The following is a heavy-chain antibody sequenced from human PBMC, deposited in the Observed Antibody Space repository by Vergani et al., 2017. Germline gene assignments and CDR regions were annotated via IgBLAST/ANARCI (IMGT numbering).Heavy chain of an antibody. CDR3: TTDDWRDCSSTSCYTSGVDY. Sequence: EVQLVESGGGLVKPGGSLRLSCAASGFTFSNAWMNWVRQAPGKGLEWVGRIKSKTDGGTTDYAAPVKGRFTISRDDSKNTLYLQMNSLKTEDTAVYYCTTDDWRDCSSTSCYTSGVDYWGQGTLVTVSS. V-gene: IGHV3-15*07. J-gene: IGHJ4*02. CDR2: IKSKTDGGTT. D-gene: IGHD2-2*02. CDR1: GFTFSNAW.